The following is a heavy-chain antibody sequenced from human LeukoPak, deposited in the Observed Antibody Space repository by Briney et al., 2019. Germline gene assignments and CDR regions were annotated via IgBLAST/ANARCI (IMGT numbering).Heavy chain of an antibody. CDR1: GSTFSSYG. Sequence: GGSLRLSCAASGSTFSSYGMHWVRQAPGKGLEWVAVIWYDGSNKYYADSVKGRFTISRDNSKNTLYLQMNSLRAEDTAVYYCARGPGQLGGFDYWGQGTLVTVSS. CDR2: IWYDGSNK. D-gene: IGHD6-6*01. J-gene: IGHJ4*02. V-gene: IGHV3-33*01. CDR3: ARGPGQLGGFDY.